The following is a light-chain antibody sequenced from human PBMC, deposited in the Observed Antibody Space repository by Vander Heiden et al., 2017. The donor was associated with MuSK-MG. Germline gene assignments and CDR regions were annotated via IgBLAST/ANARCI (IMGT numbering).Light chain of an antibody. CDR1: QSISNY. Sequence: DIQMTQSPSSLSASVGDRVTITCRASQSISNYLAWYQQKPGKVPKLLIYAASTLQSGVPSRFSGSGSGTDFTLTISSLQPEDVATYYCQKDNSAPHSFGHGTKVDIK. CDR2: AAS. V-gene: IGKV1-27*01. J-gene: IGKJ3*01. CDR3: QKDNSAPHS.